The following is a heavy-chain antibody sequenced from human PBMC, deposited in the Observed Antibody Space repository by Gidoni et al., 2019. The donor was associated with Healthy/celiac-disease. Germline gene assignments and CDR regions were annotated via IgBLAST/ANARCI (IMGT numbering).Heavy chain of an antibody. V-gene: IGHV1-2*04. CDR3: ARDSGRGGSGDFDY. J-gene: IGHJ4*02. D-gene: IGHD3-10*01. CDR1: GYTFTGYY. CDR2: INPNSGGT. Sequence: QVQLVQSGAEEKKPGASVKVSCKASGYTFTGYYMHWVRQAPGQGLEWMGWINPNSGGTNYAQKFQGWVTMTRDTSISTAYMELSRLRSDDTAVYYCARDSGRGGSGDFDYWGQGTLVTVSS.